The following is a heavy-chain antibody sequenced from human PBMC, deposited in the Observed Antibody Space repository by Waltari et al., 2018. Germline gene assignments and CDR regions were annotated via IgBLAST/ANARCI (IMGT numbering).Heavy chain of an antibody. CDR1: RDPAINPYL. CDR3: ARDRGRGLYLDT. J-gene: IGHJ4*02. CDR2: VHGSTGRT. V-gene: IGHV4-4*02. D-gene: IGHD2-15*01. Sequence: QLQLQEPCPGPVQRSAPLSLTCAAPRDPAINPYLWNWVRQPPGRGLEWRGQVHGSTGRTNYNPSFASRVTVSLDTYNNQFSLKLTYATAADTAVYYCARDRGRGLYLDTWGPGTLVTVSP.